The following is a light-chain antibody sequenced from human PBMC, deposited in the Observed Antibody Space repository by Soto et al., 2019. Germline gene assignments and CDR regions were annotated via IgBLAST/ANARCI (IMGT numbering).Light chain of an antibody. Sequence: QSVLTQPPSVSAAPGQKVTVSCSGSRSNIGNNYVSWYQHLPGTAPKLLIYDNDQRPSGIPDRFSASKSGTSATLDITGLQTGDEADYYCEAWDSNLSGGVFGGGTKLAVL. CDR3: EAWDSNLSGGV. V-gene: IGLV1-51*01. CDR2: DND. J-gene: IGLJ3*02. CDR1: RSNIGNNY.